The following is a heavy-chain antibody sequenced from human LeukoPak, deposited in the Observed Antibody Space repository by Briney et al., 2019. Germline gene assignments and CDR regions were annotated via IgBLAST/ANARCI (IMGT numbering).Heavy chain of an antibody. CDR1: GYTFTGYY. J-gene: IGHJ5*02. CDR3: ARSGYSSGWYYWFDP. D-gene: IGHD6-19*01. Sequence: GASVKVSCKASGYTFTGYYIDWVRQAPGQGLEWMGWINSDSGGTNYAQKFQGRVTMTRDTSISTAYMELSRLRSDDTAVYYCARSGYSSGWYYWFDPWGQGTLVTVSS. CDR2: INSDSGGT. V-gene: IGHV1-2*02.